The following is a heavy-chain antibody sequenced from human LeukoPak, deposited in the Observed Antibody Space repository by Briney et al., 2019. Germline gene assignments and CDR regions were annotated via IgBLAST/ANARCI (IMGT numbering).Heavy chain of an antibody. Sequence: GGSLRLSCAASGFTFDDYFMTWIRQAPGKGLEWVSYITGSDNTIYYADSVKGRFTISRDNAENSLYLQMNSLRAEDTAVYYCARALYTSGWYPDYFDFWGQGTLVTVFS. CDR3: ARALYTSGWYPDYFDF. V-gene: IGHV3-11*04. CDR2: ITGSDNTI. CDR1: GFTFDDYF. J-gene: IGHJ4*02. D-gene: IGHD6-19*01.